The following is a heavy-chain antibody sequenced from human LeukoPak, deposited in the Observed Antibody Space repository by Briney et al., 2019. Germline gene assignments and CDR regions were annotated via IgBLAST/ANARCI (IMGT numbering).Heavy chain of an antibody. CDR1: GFTFSDYY. D-gene: IGHD1-26*01. CDR2: ISSSSSTI. J-gene: IGHJ4*02. V-gene: IGHV3-11*04. CDR3: ARDWGWELQPFDY. Sequence: GGSLRLSCAASGFTFSDYYMSWVRQAPGKGLEWVSYISSSSSTIYYADSVKGRFTISRDNAKNSLYLQMNSLRAEDTAVYYCARDWGWELQPFDYWGQGTLVTVSS.